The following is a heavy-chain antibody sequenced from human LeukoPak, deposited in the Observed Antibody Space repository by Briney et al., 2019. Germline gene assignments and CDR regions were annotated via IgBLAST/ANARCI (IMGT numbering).Heavy chain of an antibody. V-gene: IGHV4-39*01. CDR2: IYYSGST. CDR1: GGSISSSSYY. D-gene: IGHD2/OR15-2a*01. CDR3: ARHDQAATTFFDY. Sequence: SETLSLTCTVSGGSISSSSYYWGWLRQPPGKGLEWIGSIYYSGSTYYNPSLKSRVTISVDASKNQFSLKLSSVTAADTAVYYCARHDQAATTFFDYWGQGTLVTVSS. J-gene: IGHJ4*02.